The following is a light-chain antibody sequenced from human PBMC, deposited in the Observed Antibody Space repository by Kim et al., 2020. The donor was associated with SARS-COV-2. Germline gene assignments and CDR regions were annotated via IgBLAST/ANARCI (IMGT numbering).Light chain of an antibody. CDR3: SSYTSSSTLV. V-gene: IGLV2-14*04. CDR2: DVS. CDR1: SSDVGGYNY. J-gene: IGLJ3*02. Sequence: GPSLTISCTGTSSDVGGYNYVSWYQQHPGKAPKLMIYDVSNRPSGVSNRFSGSKSGNTASLTISGLQAEDEADYYCSSYTSSSTLVFGGGTQLTVL.